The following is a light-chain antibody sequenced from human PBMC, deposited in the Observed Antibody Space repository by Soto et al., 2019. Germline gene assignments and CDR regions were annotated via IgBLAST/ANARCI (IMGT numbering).Light chain of an antibody. CDR1: SSDIGGYNY. J-gene: IGLJ1*01. V-gene: IGLV2-8*01. Sequence: QSALTQPPSASGSPGQSVTISCTGTSSDIGGYNYVSWYQQHPGKAPKLMIYEVSKRPSGVPDRFSGSKSGNTASLNVSGLQAEDEADYYCSSYAGSHTYVFGTGTKVTVL. CDR2: EVS. CDR3: SSYAGSHTYV.